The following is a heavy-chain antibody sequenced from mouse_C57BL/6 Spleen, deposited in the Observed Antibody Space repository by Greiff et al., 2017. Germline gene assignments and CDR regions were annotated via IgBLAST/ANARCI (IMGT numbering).Heavy chain of an antibody. J-gene: IGHJ3*01. V-gene: IGHV1-74*01. D-gene: IGHD2-5*01. Sequence: VQLQQPGAELVKPGASVKVSCKASGYTFTSYWMHWVKQRPGQGLEWIGRIHPSDSDTNYNQKFKGKATLTVDKSSSTAYMQLSSLTSEDSAVYYCAASWFYSNWFAYWGQGTLVTVSA. CDR3: AASWFYSNWFAY. CDR2: IHPSDSDT. CDR1: GYTFTSYW.